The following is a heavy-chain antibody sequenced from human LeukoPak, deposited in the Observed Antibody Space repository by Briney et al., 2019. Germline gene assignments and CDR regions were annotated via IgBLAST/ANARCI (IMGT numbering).Heavy chain of an antibody. D-gene: IGHD3-10*01. CDR2: INPNSGGT. Sequence: GASVKVSCKASGYTFTSYGISWVRQAPGQGLEWMGWINPNSGGTNYAQKFQGRVTMTRDTSISTAYMELSRLRSDDTAVYYCARERITMVRGVIGSFDYWGQGTLVTVSS. V-gene: IGHV1-2*02. J-gene: IGHJ4*02. CDR1: GYTFTSYG. CDR3: ARERITMVRGVIGSFDY.